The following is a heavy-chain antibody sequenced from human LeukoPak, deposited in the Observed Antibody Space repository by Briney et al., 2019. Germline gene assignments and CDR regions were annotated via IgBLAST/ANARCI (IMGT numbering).Heavy chain of an antibody. J-gene: IGHJ4*02. V-gene: IGHV1-69*05. CDR1: GGTFSSYA. Sequence: LGASVKVSCKASGGTFSSYAISWVRQAPGQGLEWMGGIIPIFGTSNYAQKFQGRVTIITDESTSTAYMELSSLRSEDTAVYYCASSPCSSTSCYQFDYWGQGTLVTVSS. CDR3: ASSPCSSTSCYQFDY. CDR2: IIPIFGTS. D-gene: IGHD2-2*01.